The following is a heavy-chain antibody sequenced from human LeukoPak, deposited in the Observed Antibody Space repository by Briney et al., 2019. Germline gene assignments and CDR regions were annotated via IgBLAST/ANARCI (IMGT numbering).Heavy chain of an antibody. Sequence: GASVKVSCKVSGYTLTELSMHWVRQAPGKGLEWMGGFDPEDGETIYAQKFQGRVTMTEDTSTDTAYMELSSLRSEDTAVCYCATAVAGPITFDYWGQGTLVTVSS. V-gene: IGHV1-24*01. CDR1: GYTLTELS. D-gene: IGHD6-19*01. CDR3: ATAVAGPITFDY. CDR2: FDPEDGET. J-gene: IGHJ4*02.